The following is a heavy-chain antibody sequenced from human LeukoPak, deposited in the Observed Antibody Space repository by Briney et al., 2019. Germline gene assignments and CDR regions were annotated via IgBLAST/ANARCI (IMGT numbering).Heavy chain of an antibody. CDR1: GGSISGYY. J-gene: IGHJ4*02. Sequence: SETLSLTCTVSGGSISGYYWSWIRQPPGKGLEWIGYIYSSGTTNYNPSLKSQITISLDKSKNQFFLNLSSVTAADTAVYYCAGLVGRYSSGLYYYYFDYWGQGTLVTVSS. D-gene: IGHD3-22*01. V-gene: IGHV4-59*12. CDR3: AGLVGRYSSGLYYYYFDY. CDR2: IYSSGTT.